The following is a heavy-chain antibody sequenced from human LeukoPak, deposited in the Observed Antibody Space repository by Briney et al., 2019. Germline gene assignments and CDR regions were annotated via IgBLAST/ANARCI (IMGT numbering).Heavy chain of an antibody. J-gene: IGHJ6*02. CDR3: ARSSGSFLPRYVDV. CDR1: GYRFTTYW. CDR2: IYPGDSDT. Sequence: PGESLKISCKGSGYRFTTYWIGWVRQVPGKGLEWMGIIYPGDSDTRYSPSFQGQVTISADKSISTAYLQWSGLKASDTAIYYCARSSGSFLPRYVDVWGQGTTVTVSS. D-gene: IGHD1-26*01. V-gene: IGHV5-51*01.